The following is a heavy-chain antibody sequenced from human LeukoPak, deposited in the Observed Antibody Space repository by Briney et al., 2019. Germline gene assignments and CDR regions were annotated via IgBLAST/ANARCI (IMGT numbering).Heavy chain of an antibody. D-gene: IGHD5-18*01. J-gene: IGHJ3*02. Sequence: PSETLSLTCTVSGGSITSSTYYWGWIRQPPGKGLEWIGSIYYSGSTYYNPSLKSRVTISVDTSKNQFSLKLSSVTAADTAVYYCAGHTAMVTSAFDIWGQGTMVTVSS. CDR1: GGSITSSTYY. CDR2: IYYSGST. V-gene: IGHV4-39*01. CDR3: AGHTAMVTSAFDI.